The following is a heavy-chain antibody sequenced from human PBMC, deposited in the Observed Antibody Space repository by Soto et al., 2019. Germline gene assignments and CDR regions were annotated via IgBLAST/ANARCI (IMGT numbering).Heavy chain of an antibody. CDR3: ARLYCTTSTCDSWFDP. V-gene: IGHV5-10-1*01. CDR1: GYTFTTFW. J-gene: IGHJ5*02. Sequence: PGESLKISCTGFGYTFTTFWISWVRQMPGKGLEWMGRIDPRDSYVNYSPSIQGHVTISVDKSISTAYLQWGSLKASDTAMYYCARLYCTTSTCDSWFDPWGQGTLVTVSS. CDR2: IDPRDSYV. D-gene: IGHD2-2*01.